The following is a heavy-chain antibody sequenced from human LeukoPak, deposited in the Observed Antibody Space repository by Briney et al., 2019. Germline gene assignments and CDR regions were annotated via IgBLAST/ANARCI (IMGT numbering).Heavy chain of an antibody. CDR1: GGSISSYY. J-gene: IGHJ5*02. D-gene: IGHD3-9*01. CDR2: IYYSGST. V-gene: IGHV4-59*01. CDR3: ARGSLDRYFDWFLNWFDP. Sequence: PSGSLSLTCTVSGGSISSYYWSWIRQPPGKGLEWIGYIYYSGSTNYNPSLKSRVTISVDTSKNQFSLKLSSVTAADTAVFYCARGSLDRYFDWFLNWFDPWGQGTLVTVSS.